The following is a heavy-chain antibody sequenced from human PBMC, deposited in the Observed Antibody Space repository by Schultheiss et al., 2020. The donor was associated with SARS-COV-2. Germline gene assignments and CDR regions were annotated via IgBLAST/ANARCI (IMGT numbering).Heavy chain of an antibody. CDR2: IYTSGST. D-gene: IGHD6-13*01. J-gene: IGHJ6*03. CDR3: ARQVFPSSWSYYYYYMDV. Sequence: SETLSLTCTVSGGSISSYYWSWIRQPAGKGLEWIGRIYTSGSTNYNPSLKSRVTISVDTSKNQFSLKLSSVTAADTAVYYCARQVFPSSWSYYYYYMDVWGKGTTVTVSS. CDR1: GGSISSYY. V-gene: IGHV4-4*07.